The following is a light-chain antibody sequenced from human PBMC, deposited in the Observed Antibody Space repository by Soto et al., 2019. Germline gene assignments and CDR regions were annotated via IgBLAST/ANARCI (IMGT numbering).Light chain of an antibody. CDR1: QSISSW. J-gene: IGKJ1*01. Sequence: GDRVNITCRASQSISSWLAWYQQKPGKAPKLLIYDASSLESGVPSRFSGSGSETEFTLTISSLFPDDFATYYCQQYNRYWTFGQGTKVDIK. CDR2: DAS. CDR3: QQYNRYWT. V-gene: IGKV1-5*01.